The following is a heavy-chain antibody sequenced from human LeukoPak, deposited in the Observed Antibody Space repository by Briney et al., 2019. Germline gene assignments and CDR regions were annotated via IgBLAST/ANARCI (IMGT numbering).Heavy chain of an antibody. CDR2: ISISGSNI. CDR1: GFTFSSYE. D-gene: IGHD6-13*01. Sequence: HGGSLPLSCAASGFTFSSYEMNWVRPAPGKGLEWVSYISISGSNIYYADSVKGRFTISRDNAKNSLYLQMNSLRAEDTAVYYCARGVSSSWYVTHPYYFDYWGQGTLVTVSS. CDR3: ARGVSSSWYVTHPYYFDY. V-gene: IGHV3-48*03. J-gene: IGHJ4*02.